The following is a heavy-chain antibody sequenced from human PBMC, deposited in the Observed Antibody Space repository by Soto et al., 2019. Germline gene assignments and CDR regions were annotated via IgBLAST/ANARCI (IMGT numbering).Heavy chain of an antibody. CDR3: AREGNLGRWLQPLDF. V-gene: IGHV4-59*01. CDR2: IYYSGST. D-gene: IGHD5-12*01. CDR1: GGSISSYY. Sequence: SSETLSLTCTVSGGSISSYYWSWIRQPPGKGLEWIAYIYYSGSTEYNPSLKSRVTISVDTSKNQFSLKLSSVTAADTAKYFCAREGNLGRWLQPLDFWGQGTLVTVSS. J-gene: IGHJ4*02.